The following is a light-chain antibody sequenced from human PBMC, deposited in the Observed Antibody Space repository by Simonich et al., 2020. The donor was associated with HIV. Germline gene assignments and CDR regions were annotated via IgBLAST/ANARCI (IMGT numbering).Light chain of an antibody. Sequence: IVMTQSPATLSVSPGERATHSCRASQSIASNLAWYQQKPGQAPRLLIYGASSRATGVPARFSGSGFGTEFSLTISSMQSEDFAVYYCQQRSNWPPKFTFGPGTKVDIK. CDR1: QSIASN. CDR2: GAS. J-gene: IGKJ3*01. V-gene: IGKV3-15*01. CDR3: QQRSNWPPKFT.